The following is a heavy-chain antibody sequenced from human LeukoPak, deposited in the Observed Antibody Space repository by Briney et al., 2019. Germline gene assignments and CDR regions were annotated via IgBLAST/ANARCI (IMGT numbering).Heavy chain of an antibody. D-gene: IGHD6-6*01. Sequence: KPGGSLRLSCAASGFTFSSYSMNWVRQAPGKGLEWVSSISSSSSYIYYADSVKGRFTISRDNVKNSLYLQMNSLRAEDTAVYYCARGIAARPGYWGQGTLVTVSS. CDR2: ISSSSSYI. CDR1: GFTFSSYS. V-gene: IGHV3-21*01. CDR3: ARGIAARPGY. J-gene: IGHJ4*02.